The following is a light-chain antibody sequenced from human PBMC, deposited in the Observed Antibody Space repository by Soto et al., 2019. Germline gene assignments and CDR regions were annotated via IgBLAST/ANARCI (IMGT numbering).Light chain of an antibody. J-gene: IGKJ2*01. Sequence: EIVMTQSPATLSVSPGERATLSCRPSQSVSSNLAWYQQKPGQAPRLLIYGASTRATGIPARFSGSGSGTEFTLTISSLQSEDFAVYYCQQYNNWYTFGQGTKLEIK. V-gene: IGKV3D-15*01. CDR2: GAS. CDR3: QQYNNWYT. CDR1: QSVSSN.